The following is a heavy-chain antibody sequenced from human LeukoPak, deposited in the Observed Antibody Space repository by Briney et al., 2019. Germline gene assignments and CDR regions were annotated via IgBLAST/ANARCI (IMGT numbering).Heavy chain of an antibody. CDR2: IIPILGIA. Sequence: ASVKVSCKASGGTFSSYAISWVRQAPGRGLEWMGRIIPILGIANYAQKFQGRVTITADKSTSTAYMELSSLRSEDTAVYYCARGQGYFPNAEYFQHWGQGTLVTVSS. J-gene: IGHJ1*01. D-gene: IGHD1-26*01. CDR1: GGTFSSYA. V-gene: IGHV1-69*04. CDR3: ARGQGYFPNAEYFQH.